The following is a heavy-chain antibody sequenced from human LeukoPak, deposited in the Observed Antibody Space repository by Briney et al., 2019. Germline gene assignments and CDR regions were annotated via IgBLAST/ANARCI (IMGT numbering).Heavy chain of an antibody. CDR2: IYYSGST. CDR1: GGSISSSSYY. CDR3: ARENIPNYGDYADLDY. J-gene: IGHJ4*02. Sequence: SETLSLTCTVSGGSISSSSYYWGWIRQPPGKGLEWIGSIYYSGSTYYNPSLKSRVTISVDTSKNQFSLKLSSVTAADTAVYYCARENIPNYGDYADLDYWGQGTLVTVSS. V-gene: IGHV4-39*07. D-gene: IGHD4-17*01.